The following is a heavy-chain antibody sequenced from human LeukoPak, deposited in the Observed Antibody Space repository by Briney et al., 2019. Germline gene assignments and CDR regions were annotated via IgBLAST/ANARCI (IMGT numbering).Heavy chain of an antibody. J-gene: IGHJ6*02. V-gene: IGHV4-39*07. CDR3: ARGQTYYYGSGSYYGMDV. D-gene: IGHD3-10*01. Sequence: PSETPSLTCTVSGGSISSSSYYWGWIRQPPGKGLEWIGSIYYSGSTYYNPSLKSRVTISVDTSKNQFSLKLSSVTAADTAVYYCARGQTYYYGSGSYYGMDVWGQGTTVTVSS. CDR1: GGSISSSSYY. CDR2: IYYSGST.